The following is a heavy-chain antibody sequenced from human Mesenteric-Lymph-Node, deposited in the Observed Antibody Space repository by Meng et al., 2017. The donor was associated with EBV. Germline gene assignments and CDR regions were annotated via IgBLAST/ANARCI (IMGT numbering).Heavy chain of an antibody. CDR1: GGSIYESHW. V-gene: IGHV4-4*02. J-gene: IGHJ4*02. CDR3: ARGLGGSGKYHFDF. D-gene: IGHD3-10*01. CDR2: TYHSGSS. Sequence: HPQESGPGLVKPSGTLSLPCAVSGGSIYESHWWSWVRQPPGKGLEWIGETYHSGSSNYSPSLKSRVSMSVDNSKNQFSLTLHSVTAADTAVYYCARGLGGSGKYHFDFWGPGILVTVSS.